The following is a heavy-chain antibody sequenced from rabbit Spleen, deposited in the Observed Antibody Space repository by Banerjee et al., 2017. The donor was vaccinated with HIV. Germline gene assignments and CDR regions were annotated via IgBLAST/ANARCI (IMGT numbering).Heavy chain of an antibody. Sequence: QSLEESGGDLVKPGASLTLTCTASGFSFSSSYYMCWVRQAPGKGLEWIACIYAGSSDSPYYASWAKGRFTISKSSSTTVTLQMTSLIAADTDTYFWPRERGDVSNSNRYWDLWGQGSLVIV. J-gene: IGHJ4*01. CDR2: IYAGSSDSP. CDR1: GFSFSSSYY. CDR3: PRERGDVSNSNRYWDL. V-gene: IGHV1S40*01. D-gene: IGHD1-1*01.